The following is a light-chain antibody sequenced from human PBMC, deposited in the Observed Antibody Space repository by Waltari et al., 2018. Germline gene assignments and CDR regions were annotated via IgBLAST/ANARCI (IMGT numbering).Light chain of an antibody. CDR2: VNSDGSH. V-gene: IGLV4-69*01. J-gene: IGLJ3*02. Sequence: SVKLTCTLNSGHSTNIIELHQQQTEKGPRYLMQVNSDGSHSKGDEIPDRFSGPSSSSGAGRYLTSSSVQAEDEADYYCQTGGHGTWVFGGGTKLTVL. CDR1: SGHSTNI. CDR3: QTGGHGTWV.